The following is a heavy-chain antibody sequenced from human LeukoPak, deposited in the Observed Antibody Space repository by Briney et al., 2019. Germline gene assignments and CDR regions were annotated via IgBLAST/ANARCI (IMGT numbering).Heavy chain of an antibody. CDR3: ARASSDDTAMATPFAY. V-gene: IGHV1-69*13. CDR1: GYTFTGYY. D-gene: IGHD5-18*01. Sequence: SVKVSCKASGYTFTGYYMHCVRQAPGQGLEWMGGIIPIFGTANYVQKFQGRVTITADESTRTAYMELSRPRSEDTAVYYCARASSDDTAMATPFAYWGQGTLVTVSS. CDR2: IIPIFGTA. J-gene: IGHJ4*02.